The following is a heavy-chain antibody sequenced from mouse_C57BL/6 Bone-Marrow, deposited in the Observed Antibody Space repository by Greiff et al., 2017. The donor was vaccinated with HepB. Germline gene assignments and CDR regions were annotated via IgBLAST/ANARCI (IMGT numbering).Heavy chain of an antibody. CDR1: GYTFASYG. CDR2: IYPRSGNT. Sequence: SGAELARPGASVKLSCKASGYTFASYGISWVKQRTGQGLEWIGEIYPRSGNTYYNEKFKGKATLTADKSSSTAYMELRSLTSEDSAVYFCARRRVLRLQAWFAYWGQGTLVTVSA. V-gene: IGHV1-81*01. D-gene: IGHD1-2*01. J-gene: IGHJ3*01. CDR3: ARRRVLRLQAWFAY.